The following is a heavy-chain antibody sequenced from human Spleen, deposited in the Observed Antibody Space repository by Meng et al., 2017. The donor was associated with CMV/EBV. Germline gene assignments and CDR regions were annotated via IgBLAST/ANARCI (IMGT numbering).Heavy chain of an antibody. V-gene: IGHV3-66*02. D-gene: IGHD4-23*01. CDR2: IYSGGST. J-gene: IGHJ5*02. Sequence: ADSGFTVSNNYMSWVRQAPGKGLEWVSVIYSGGSTEYADSVKGRFNISRDNSKNTLFLQMNILRAEDTAVYYCVREVRTTVVTWFDPWGQGTLVTVSS. CDR3: VREVRTTVVTWFDP. CDR1: GFTVSNNY.